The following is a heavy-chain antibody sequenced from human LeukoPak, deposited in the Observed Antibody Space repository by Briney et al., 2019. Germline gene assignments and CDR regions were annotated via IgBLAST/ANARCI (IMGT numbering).Heavy chain of an antibody. CDR3: ARASDYYDSSGYYYVRGNFDY. D-gene: IGHD3-22*01. J-gene: IGHJ4*02. Sequence: SETLSLTCTVSGGSISSGGYYWSWIRQHPGKGLEWIGYIYYSGSTYYNPSLKGRVTISVDTSKNQFSLKLSSVTAADTAVYYCARASDYYDSSGYYYVRGNFDYWGQGTLVTVSS. CDR1: GGSISSGGYY. V-gene: IGHV4-31*03. CDR2: IYYSGST.